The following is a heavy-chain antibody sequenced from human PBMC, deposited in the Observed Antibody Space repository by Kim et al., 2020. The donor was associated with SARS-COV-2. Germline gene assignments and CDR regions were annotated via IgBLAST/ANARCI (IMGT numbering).Heavy chain of an antibody. CDR3: ARSSSSGYD. D-gene: IGHD6-19*01. J-gene: IGHJ4*02. Sequence: GGSLRLSCAASGFTFSSYSMNWARQAPGKGLEWLSYISSSSSPIHYADSVKGRFTISRDNAKSSLYLQMNSLRDEDTAVYYCARSSSSGYDWGQGTLVTASP. V-gene: IGHV3-48*02. CDR1: GFTFSSYS. CDR2: ISSSSSPI.